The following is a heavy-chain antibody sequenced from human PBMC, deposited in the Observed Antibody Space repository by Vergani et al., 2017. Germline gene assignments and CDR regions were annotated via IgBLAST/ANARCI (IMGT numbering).Heavy chain of an antibody. CDR1: GFTFSSYS. D-gene: IGHD5-12*01. V-gene: IGHV3-48*02. J-gene: IGHJ4*02. Sequence: EVQLVESGGGLVQPGGSLRLSCAASGFTFSSYSMNWVRQAPGKGLEWVSYISSSSSTIYYADSVKGRFTISIDNAKNSLYLQKNSLRDADTAVYYCARTSRYDWGYYFDYWGQGTLVTVSS. CDR2: ISSSSSTI. CDR3: ARTSRYDWGYYFDY.